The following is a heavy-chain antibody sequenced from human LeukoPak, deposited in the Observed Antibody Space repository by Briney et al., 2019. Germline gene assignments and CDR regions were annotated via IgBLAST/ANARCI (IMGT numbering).Heavy chain of an antibody. CDR3: ARTDYRA. V-gene: IGHV4-34*01. CDR1: GGSFSDHY. Sequence: SETLSLTCAVYGGSFSDHYWSWIRQPPGEGLEWIGEINHSGSTNYNPSLKSLKSRVTISVDTSNNQFSLNLSSVTAADTAVYYCARTDYRAWGQGTLVTVSS. D-gene: IGHD4-11*01. J-gene: IGHJ5*02. CDR2: INHSGST.